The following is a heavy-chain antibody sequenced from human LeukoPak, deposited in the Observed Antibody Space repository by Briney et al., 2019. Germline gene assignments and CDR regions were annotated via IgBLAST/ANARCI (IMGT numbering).Heavy chain of an antibody. CDR1: GYSFTSYW. J-gene: IGHJ4*02. Sequence: GESLKISCKGSGYSFTSYWIGWVRQMPGKGLEWMGIIYPGDSDTRYSPSFQGQVTISADKSISTAYLQWSSLKASDTAMYYCARRYFNIGAAAGTFDYWGQGTLVTVSS. V-gene: IGHV5-51*01. CDR2: IYPGDSDT. D-gene: IGHD6-13*01. CDR3: ARRYFNIGAAAGTFDY.